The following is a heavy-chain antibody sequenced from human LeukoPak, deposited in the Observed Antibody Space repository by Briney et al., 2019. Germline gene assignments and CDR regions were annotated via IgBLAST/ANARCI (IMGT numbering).Heavy chain of an antibody. CDR3: ARQVDTTMALPDC. V-gene: IGHV1-18*01. J-gene: IGHJ4*02. Sequence: ASVKVSCKTSGYTFTSYGVSWVRQAPGQRLEWMGWISTYNYNTYFTQKFRGRVTLTKDTSTSTVYMELRNLRSDDSAIYYCARQVDTTMALPDCWGQGTLVTVSS. CDR1: GYTFTSYG. D-gene: IGHD5-18*01. CDR2: ISTYNYNT.